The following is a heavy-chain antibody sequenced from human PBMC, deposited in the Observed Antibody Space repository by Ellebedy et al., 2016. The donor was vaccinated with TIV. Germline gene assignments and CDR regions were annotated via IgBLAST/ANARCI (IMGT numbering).Heavy chain of an antibody. Sequence: GESLKISCAASGFTFSSYWMHWVRQTPGKGLMWVARVNSDGSSTAYADSVKGRFSISRDNAKNTLFLQMDSLRAEDTAVYYCARSGEHDSWGQGTLVTVSS. D-gene: IGHD1-26*01. CDR2: VNSDGSST. J-gene: IGHJ4*02. CDR1: GFTFSSYW. V-gene: IGHV3-74*01. CDR3: ARSGEHDS.